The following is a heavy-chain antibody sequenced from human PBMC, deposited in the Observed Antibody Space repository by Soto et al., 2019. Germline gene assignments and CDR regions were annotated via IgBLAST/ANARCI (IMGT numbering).Heavy chain of an antibody. V-gene: IGHV1-18*01. D-gene: IGHD3-16*01. J-gene: IGHJ3*02. CDR1: CYTLTHHG. CDR2: ISAYNGNT. CDR3: ARIKLWRLGAFDI. Sequence: APGKVSPQASCYTLTHHGISWVGQAPGQGLEWMGWISAYNGNTNYAQKLQGRVTMTTDTSTSTAYMELRSLRSDDTAVYYVARIKLWRLGAFDIWGQGTMVTGSS.